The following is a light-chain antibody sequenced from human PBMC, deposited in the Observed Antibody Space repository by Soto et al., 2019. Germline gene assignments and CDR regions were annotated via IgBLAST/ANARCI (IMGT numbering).Light chain of an antibody. J-gene: IGKJ1*01. V-gene: IGKV3-20*01. Sequence: EIVLTQSPGPLSLSPRERATLSCRASQSVSSNYVAWYQHKVGQAPRLLIYGASNRAPGIPDRFSGSGSGTDFTLTISRLEPEDFALYYCQQYAASPRTFGQGTQVEV. CDR2: GAS. CDR3: QQYAASPRT. CDR1: QSVSSNY.